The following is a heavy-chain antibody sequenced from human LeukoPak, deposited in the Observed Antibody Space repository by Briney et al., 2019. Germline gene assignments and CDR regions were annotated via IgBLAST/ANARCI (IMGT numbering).Heavy chain of an antibody. D-gene: IGHD4-17*01. J-gene: IGHJ4*02. CDR2: VNHSGYT. Sequence: SETPSLTCGISGTSFSSYYWSWIRQTPGKGLEWIGEVNHSGYTNMNPSLKSRVTISVDTSKNQFSLRMSTVTAADTAVYFCARMTTGHDYWGQGTLVTVSS. CDR3: ARMTTGHDY. CDR1: GTSFSSYY. V-gene: IGHV4-34*01.